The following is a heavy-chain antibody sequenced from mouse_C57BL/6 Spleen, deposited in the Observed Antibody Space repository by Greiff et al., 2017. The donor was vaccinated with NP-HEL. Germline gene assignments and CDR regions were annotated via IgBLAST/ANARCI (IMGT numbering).Heavy chain of an antibody. CDR1: GYTFTSYW. CDR2: IHPNSGST. CDR3: ARSVVRYYYAMDY. D-gene: IGHD1-1*01. J-gene: IGHJ4*01. V-gene: IGHV1-64*01. Sequence: VQLQQSGAELVKPGASVKLSCKASGYTFTSYWMHWVKQRPGQGLEWIGMIHPNSGSTNYNEKFKSKATLTVDKSSSTAYMQLSSLTSEDSAVYYCARSVVRYYYAMDYWGQGTSVTVSS.